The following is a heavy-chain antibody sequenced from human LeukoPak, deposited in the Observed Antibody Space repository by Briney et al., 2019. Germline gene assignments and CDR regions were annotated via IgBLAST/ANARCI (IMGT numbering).Heavy chain of an antibody. J-gene: IGHJ4*02. D-gene: IGHD1-26*01. CDR3: AKGMGATVVNLDY. CDR2: IYSSGTT. CDR1: GFTVSSNY. V-gene: IGHV3-66*01. Sequence: QSGGSLRLSCAASGFTVSSNYMSWVRQAPGKGLKWVSVIYSSGTTYYADSVKGRFTISRDNSKNTLCLQMNSLRAEDTAVYFCAKGMGATVVNLDYWGQGTLVTVSS.